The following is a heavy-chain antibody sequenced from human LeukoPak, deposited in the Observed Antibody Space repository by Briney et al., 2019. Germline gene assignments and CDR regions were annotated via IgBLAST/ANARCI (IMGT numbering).Heavy chain of an antibody. CDR1: GGSMSSGSYY. CDR3: ARDKTFEVVNYFDY. Sequence: ASETLSLTCTVSGGSMSSGSYYWSWIRQPPGKGLEWIGSIYYNGSTYYNPSLKSRITVSLDTSKNQFSLKLSSVTAADTAVYYCARDKTFEVVNYFDYWGQGTLVTVSS. CDR2: IYYNGST. V-gene: IGHV4-39*07. D-gene: IGHD2-15*01. J-gene: IGHJ4*02.